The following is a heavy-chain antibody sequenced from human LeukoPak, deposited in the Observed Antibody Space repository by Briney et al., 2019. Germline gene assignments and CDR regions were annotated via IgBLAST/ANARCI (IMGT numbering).Heavy chain of an antibody. D-gene: IGHD4-17*01. V-gene: IGHV3-30-3*01. J-gene: IGHJ6*02. CDR1: GVTFSSYA. Sequence: PGGSLRLSCAASGVTFSSYAMHWVRQALGKGLEWVAVISYDGGNKYCADSVKGRFTISRDNSKNTLYLQMNSLRAEDTAVYYCTLTLTTEHKKIYYYYGMDVWGQGTTVTVSS. CDR3: TLTLTTEHKKIYYYYGMDV. CDR2: ISYDGGNK.